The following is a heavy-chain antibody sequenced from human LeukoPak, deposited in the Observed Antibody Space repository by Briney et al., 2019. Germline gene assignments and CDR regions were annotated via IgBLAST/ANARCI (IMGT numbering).Heavy chain of an antibody. J-gene: IGHJ4*02. Sequence: SETLSLTCTVSGYSISSGYYWSWIRQPPGKGLEWIGYIYYSGSTNYNPSLKSRVTISVDTSKNQFSLKLSSVTAADTAVYYCARASGYDTIDYWGQGTLVTVSS. D-gene: IGHD5-12*01. CDR3: ARASGYDTIDY. V-gene: IGHV4-61*01. CDR1: GYSISSGYY. CDR2: IYYSGST.